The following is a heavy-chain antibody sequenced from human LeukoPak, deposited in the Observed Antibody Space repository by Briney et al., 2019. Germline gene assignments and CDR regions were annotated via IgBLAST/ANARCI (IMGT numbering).Heavy chain of an antibody. V-gene: IGHV1-69*04. D-gene: IGHD3-22*01. J-gene: IGHJ4*02. CDR1: GGTFSSYA. Sequence: SVKVSCKASGGTFSSYAISWVRQAPGQGLEWMGRIIPILGIANYAQKFQGRVTVTADKSTSTAYMELSSLRSEDTAVYYCARERGYYYDSSGYYSGLDYWGQGTLVTVSS. CDR2: IIPILGIA. CDR3: ARERGYYYDSSGYYSGLDY.